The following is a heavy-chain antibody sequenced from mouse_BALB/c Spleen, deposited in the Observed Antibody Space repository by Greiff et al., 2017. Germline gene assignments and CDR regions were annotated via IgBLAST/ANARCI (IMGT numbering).Heavy chain of an antibody. D-gene: IGHD2-4*01. CDR2: IWAGGST. Sequence: VQRVESGPGLVAPSQSLSITCTVSGFSLTSYGVHWVRQPPGKGLEWLGVIWAGGSTNYNSALMSRLSISKDNSKSQVFLKMNSLQTDDTAMYYCARERDYDDGYAMDYWGQGTSVTVSS. CDR1: GFSLTSYG. J-gene: IGHJ4*01. V-gene: IGHV2-9*02. CDR3: ARERDYDDGYAMDY.